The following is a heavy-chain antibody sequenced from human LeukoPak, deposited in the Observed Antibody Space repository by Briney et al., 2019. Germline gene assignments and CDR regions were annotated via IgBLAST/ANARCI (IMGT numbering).Heavy chain of an antibody. CDR1: GFTLSGYW. CDR3: ARYSGGYYSFHN. CDR2: INEDGSAK. J-gene: IGHJ4*02. Sequence: GGSLRLSCAASGFTLSGYWMSWVRKALGKGLEWVAPINEDGSAKHYVDSVKGRFTVSRDNCKNSLYLQMDSLRADDTAVYYCARYSGGYYSFHNWGQGTLVTVYS. V-gene: IGHV3-7*03. D-gene: IGHD1-26*01.